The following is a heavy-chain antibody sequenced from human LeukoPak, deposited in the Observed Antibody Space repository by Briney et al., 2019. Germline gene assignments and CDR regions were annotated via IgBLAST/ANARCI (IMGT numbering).Heavy chain of an antibody. CDR1: EFTFRSYA. V-gene: IGHV3-30*18. CDR3: AKDTSATYYYYGMDV. J-gene: IGHJ6*02. Sequence: GGSLRLSCAASEFTFRSYAMHWVRQAPGKGLEWVAAISYDGSNKYYADSVKGRFTISRDNSKNTLYLQMNSLRAEDTAVYYCAKDTSATYYYYGMDVWGQGTTVTVSS. CDR2: ISYDGSNK.